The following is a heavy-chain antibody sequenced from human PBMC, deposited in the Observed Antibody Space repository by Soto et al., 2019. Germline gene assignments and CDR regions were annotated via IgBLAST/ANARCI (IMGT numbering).Heavy chain of an antibody. D-gene: IGHD3-22*01. CDR2: INYSGST. CDR1: GESFSNHY. Sequence: AVYGESFSNHYWTWIRQSPGKGLEWVGEINYSGSTRYNWSLGSRVTISVDTSKNQFSLMVTSVTAEDTAVYYCARGVVYRDVGLAYGMDVWGQGTTVTVSS. V-gene: IGHV4-34*01. CDR3: ARGVVYRDVGLAYGMDV. J-gene: IGHJ6*02.